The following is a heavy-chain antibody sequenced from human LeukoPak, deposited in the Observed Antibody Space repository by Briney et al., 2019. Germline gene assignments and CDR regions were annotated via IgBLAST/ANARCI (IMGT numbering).Heavy chain of an antibody. CDR2: INSDGNST. CDR3: ARAYYDSSGRYFDY. V-gene: IGHV3-74*01. CDR1: GFTFTRYW. Sequence: PGGSLRLPCAASGFTFTRYWMHWVRQAPGKGLVWVSRINSDGNSTSYADSVKGRFTISRDNAKNTLYLQMNSLRAEDTAVYYCARAYYDSSGRYFDYWGQGTLVTVSS. J-gene: IGHJ4*02. D-gene: IGHD3-22*01.